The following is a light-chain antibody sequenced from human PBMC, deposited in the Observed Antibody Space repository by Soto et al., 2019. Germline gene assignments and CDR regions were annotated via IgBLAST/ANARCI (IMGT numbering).Light chain of an antibody. CDR2: GAS. V-gene: IGKV3-15*01. Sequence: EIVMTQSPATLSVSPGERATVSCRASQSVGSNLAWYQQKPGQAPRLLIYGASTRATGIPARFTGSGSGTEFTLTISSRQSEDFALYYCQQYNNGPPYTFGQGTNLDIK. CDR3: QQYNNGPPYT. J-gene: IGKJ2*01. CDR1: QSVGSN.